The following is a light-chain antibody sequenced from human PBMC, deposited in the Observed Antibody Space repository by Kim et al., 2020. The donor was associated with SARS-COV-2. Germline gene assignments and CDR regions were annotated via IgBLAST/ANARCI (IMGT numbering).Light chain of an antibody. J-gene: IGKJ4*01. V-gene: IGKV1D-12*01. CDR3: QQTHSFPLT. Sequence: DIQMTQSPSSVSASVGDRVTITCRASQDISSWLGWYQQKPGKAPKVLIYEASNLQSGVQSRFSGSGSGTDFTLTINSLQPEDFATYNCQQTHSFPLTFGGGTKVDIK. CDR1: QDISSW. CDR2: EAS.